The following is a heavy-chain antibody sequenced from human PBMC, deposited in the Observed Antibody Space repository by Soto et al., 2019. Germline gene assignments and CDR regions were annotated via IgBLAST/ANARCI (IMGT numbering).Heavy chain of an antibody. D-gene: IGHD3-10*01. CDR3: ARDIRHYDSGSSYYFDY. V-gene: IGHV3-23*01. CDR1: GFTLRSYA. CDR2: ISGSGGST. J-gene: IGHJ4*02. Sequence: GGALRLSCAASGFTLRSYAMSWVRQAPGKGLEWVSGISGSGGSTYYADSVKGRFTISRDNSKNTLYLQMNSLRAEDTAVYYCARDIRHYDSGSSYYFDYWGQGTLVTVSS.